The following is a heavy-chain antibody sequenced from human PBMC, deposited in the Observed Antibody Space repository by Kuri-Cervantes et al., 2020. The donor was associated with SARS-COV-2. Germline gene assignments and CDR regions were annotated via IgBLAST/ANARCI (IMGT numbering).Heavy chain of an antibody. Sequence: GESLKISSAVSGFTFTSHAMHWVRQAPGKGLEWVALISYDGSNKFYADSVKGRFTISRDNGQKSLFLQMNSLRADDTAVYYCARGGEDAVQETRNWFEPWGQGTQVTVSS. CDR3: ARGGEDAVQETRNWFEP. J-gene: IGHJ5*02. CDR2: ISYDGSNK. D-gene: IGHD3-10*01. CDR1: GFTFTSHA. V-gene: IGHV3-30*03.